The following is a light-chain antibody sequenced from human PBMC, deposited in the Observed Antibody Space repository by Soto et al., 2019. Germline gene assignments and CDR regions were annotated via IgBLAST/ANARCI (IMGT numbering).Light chain of an antibody. CDR1: QSLLHSNGYNY. CDR3: MQARQTPNT. Sequence: DIVMTQSPLSLPVTPGEPASISCRSSQSLLHSNGYNYLDWYLQKPGQSPQLLIYLGSNRASGVTDRFISSGSGTNYTLKISSVEAEDDGVYYCMQARQTPNTFGQGTKVEIK. CDR2: LGS. J-gene: IGKJ1*01. V-gene: IGKV2-28*01.